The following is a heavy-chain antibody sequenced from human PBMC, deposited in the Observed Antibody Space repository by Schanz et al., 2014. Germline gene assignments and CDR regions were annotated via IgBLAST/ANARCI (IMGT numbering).Heavy chain of an antibody. J-gene: IGHJ4*02. CDR2: ISRDGTTS. Sequence: QVQLVESGGGLVKPGGSLRLSCAASGFIFNDYYMNWIRQAPGKGLEWLSYISRDGTTSYYADSVKSRFTISRDNAKNSLYLQMNSLRAEDTAVYYCAKVREWWPYYFDYWGQGTLVTVSS. CDR3: AKVREWWPYYFDY. D-gene: IGHD2-15*01. CDR1: GFIFNDYY. V-gene: IGHV3-11*01.